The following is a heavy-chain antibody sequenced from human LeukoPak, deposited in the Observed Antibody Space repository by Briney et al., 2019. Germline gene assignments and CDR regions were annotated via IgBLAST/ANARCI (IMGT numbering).Heavy chain of an antibody. V-gene: IGHV3-21*01. Sequence: GGSLRLSCAASGFTFSSYSMNWVRQAPGKGLEWVSSISSSSSYIYHADSVKGRFTISRDNAKNSLYLQMNSLRAEDTAVYYCARGTHDGIAAAGDYWGQGTLVTVSS. D-gene: IGHD6-13*01. CDR1: GFTFSSYS. CDR3: ARGTHDGIAAAGDY. J-gene: IGHJ4*02. CDR2: ISSSSSYI.